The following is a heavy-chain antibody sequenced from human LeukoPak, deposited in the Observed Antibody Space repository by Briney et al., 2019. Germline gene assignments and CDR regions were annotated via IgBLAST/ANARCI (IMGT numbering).Heavy chain of an antibody. V-gene: IGHV4-59*01. CDR2: IYYSGST. J-gene: IGHJ5*02. CDR3: ARDRTRQIDP. CDR1: GGSISSYY. Sequence: SETLSLTCTVSGGSISSYYWSWIRQPPGKGLEWIGYIYYSGSTNYNPSLKSRVTISVDTSKNQFSLKLSSVTAADTAVYYCARDRTRQIDPWGQGTLVTVSS. D-gene: IGHD1-14*01.